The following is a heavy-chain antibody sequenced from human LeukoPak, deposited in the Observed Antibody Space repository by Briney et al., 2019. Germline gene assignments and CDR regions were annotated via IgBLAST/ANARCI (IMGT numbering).Heavy chain of an antibody. V-gene: IGHV1-2*02. D-gene: IGHD3-10*01. CDR3: AREYEHSRGAYYGSGSYLD. Sequence: ASVTVSRKASGYTFTGYYMHWVRPAPGQGLEWMGWINPNSGGTNYAQKFQGRVTMTRDTSISTAYMELSRLRSDDTAVYYCAREYEHSRGAYYGSGSYLDWGQGTLVTVSS. CDR2: INPNSGGT. J-gene: IGHJ4*02. CDR1: GYTFTGYY.